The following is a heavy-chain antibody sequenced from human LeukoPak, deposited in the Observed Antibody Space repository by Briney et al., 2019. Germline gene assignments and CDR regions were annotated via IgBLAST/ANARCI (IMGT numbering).Heavy chain of an antibody. J-gene: IGHJ4*02. CDR3: ARDLQGGYSYGYDY. Sequence: ASVKVSCKASGYTFTGYYMHWVRQAPGQGLEWMGWINPNSGSTSYAQKFQGRVTMTRDTSTSTVYMELSSLRSEDTAVYYCARDLQGGYSYGYDYWGQGTLVTVSS. CDR1: GYTFTGYY. D-gene: IGHD5-18*01. CDR2: INPNSGST. V-gene: IGHV1-46*01.